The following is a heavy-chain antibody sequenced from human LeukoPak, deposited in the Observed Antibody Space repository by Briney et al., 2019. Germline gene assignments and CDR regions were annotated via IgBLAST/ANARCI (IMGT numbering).Heavy chain of an antibody. Sequence: GGSPRLSCAASGFIFSRYSINWVRQAPGKGLEWVSHIRSTGDTFYADSVRGRFTISRDNSKNTLYVQMNSLGDEDTAVYYCAKDQRWESPHYLDSWGQGTLVTVSS. V-gene: IGHV3-23*01. CDR1: GFIFSRYS. D-gene: IGHD1-26*01. CDR2: IRSTGDT. J-gene: IGHJ4*02. CDR3: AKDQRWESPHYLDS.